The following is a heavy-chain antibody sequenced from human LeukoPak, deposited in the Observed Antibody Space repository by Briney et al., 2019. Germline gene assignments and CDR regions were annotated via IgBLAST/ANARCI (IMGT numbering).Heavy chain of an antibody. J-gene: IGHJ4*02. Sequence: GGSLRLSCAASGFTFSSYAMSWVRQAPGKGLEWVSAISGSADSTYYADSVKGRFTISRDNSKNTLYLQMNTLRVEDTAVYYCARGHRIPTDYWGQGTLVIVSS. V-gene: IGHV3-23*01. CDR2: ISGSADST. D-gene: IGHD2-2*02. CDR3: ARGHRIPTDY. CDR1: GFTFSSYA.